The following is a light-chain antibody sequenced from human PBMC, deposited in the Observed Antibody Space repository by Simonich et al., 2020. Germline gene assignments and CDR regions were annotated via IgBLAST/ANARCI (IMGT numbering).Light chain of an antibody. Sequence: QSALTQPASVSGSPGQSITISCTGTSSDVGGYNYVSWYQQHPGKAPKPMIYDVSKRPSGVSNRFSGSKSGNTASLTISGLQAEDEADYYCSSYTSSSTSVFGGGTKLTVL. CDR3: SSYTSSSTSV. J-gene: IGLJ2*01. CDR2: DVS. CDR1: SSDVGGYNY. V-gene: IGLV2-14*03.